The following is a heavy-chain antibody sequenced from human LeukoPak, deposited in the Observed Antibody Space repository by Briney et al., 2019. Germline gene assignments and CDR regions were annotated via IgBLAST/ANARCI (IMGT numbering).Heavy chain of an antibody. CDR1: GFTFGSYW. Sequence: GGSLRLSCAASGFTFGSYWMSWVRQAPGKGLEWVANIKQDGSEKYYVDSVKGRFTISRDNAKNSLYLQMNSLRAEDTAVYYCARDWEYYDFWSGYHNWFDPWGQGTLVTVSS. V-gene: IGHV3-7*01. D-gene: IGHD3-3*01. J-gene: IGHJ5*02. CDR2: IKQDGSEK. CDR3: ARDWEYYDFWSGYHNWFDP.